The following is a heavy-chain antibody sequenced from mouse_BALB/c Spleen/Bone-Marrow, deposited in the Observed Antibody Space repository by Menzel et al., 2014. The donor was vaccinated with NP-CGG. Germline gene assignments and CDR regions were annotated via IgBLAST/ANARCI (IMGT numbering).Heavy chain of an antibody. CDR2: ISSGGHDT. D-gene: IGHD2-4*01. CDR1: GFAFSAYS. J-gene: IGHJ2*01. CDR3: SKDGGYDYSYYFDY. Sequence: LQQSGGGLVKPGGSLKLSCAASGFAFSAYSMSWVRQTPEKRLEWVATISSGGHDTFYPDSVKGRFTISRDNAKNTLYLQMSSLKSEDTAMYYCSKDGGYDYSYYFDYWGQGTTLTVSS. V-gene: IGHV5-6-4*01.